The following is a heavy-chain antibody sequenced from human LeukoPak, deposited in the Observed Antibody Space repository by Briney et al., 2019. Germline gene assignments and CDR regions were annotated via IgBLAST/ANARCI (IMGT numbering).Heavy chain of an antibody. CDR1: GFIFSSYE. D-gene: IGHD4-17*01. CDR3: AKDGSRGGYGDYTDY. J-gene: IGHJ4*02. Sequence: GGSLRLSCAASGFIFSSYEMHWVRQAPGKGLEWVSAISGSGGSTYYADSVKGRFTISRHNSKNTLYLQMNSQRAEDTAVYYCAKDGSRGGYGDYTDYWGQGTLVTVSS. CDR2: ISGSGGST. V-gene: IGHV3-23*01.